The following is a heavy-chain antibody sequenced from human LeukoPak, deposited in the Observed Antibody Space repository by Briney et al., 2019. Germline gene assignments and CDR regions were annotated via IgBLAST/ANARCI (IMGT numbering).Heavy chain of an antibody. D-gene: IGHD3-3*01. J-gene: IGHJ4*02. V-gene: IGHV3-48*03. Sequence: PGGSLRLSCAASGFTFSSYEMNWVRQAPGKGLEWVSYISDSGRTIYYADSVKGRFTISRDNAKNSLYLQMNSLRAEDTAVYYCARRYDFWDYWSQGTLVTVSS. CDR1: GFTFSSYE. CDR2: ISDSGRTI. CDR3: ARRYDFWDY.